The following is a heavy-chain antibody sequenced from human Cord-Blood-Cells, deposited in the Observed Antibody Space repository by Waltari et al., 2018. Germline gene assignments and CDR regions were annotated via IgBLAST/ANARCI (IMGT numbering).Heavy chain of an antibody. CDR1: GCTFTSYG. V-gene: IGHV1-18*01. Sequence: QVQLVQSGAEVKKPGASVKVSCKASGCTFTSYGISWVRQAPGQGLEWMGWISAYNGNTNYAQKLQGRVTMTTDTSTSTAYMELRSLRSDDTAVYYCARDPYGSGSYYKKYFDYWGQGTLVTVSS. D-gene: IGHD3-10*01. J-gene: IGHJ4*02. CDR3: ARDPYGSGSYYKKYFDY. CDR2: ISAYNGNT.